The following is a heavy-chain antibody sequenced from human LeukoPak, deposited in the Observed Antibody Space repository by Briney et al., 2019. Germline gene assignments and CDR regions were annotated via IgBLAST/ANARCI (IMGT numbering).Heavy chain of an antibody. J-gene: IGHJ4*02. D-gene: IGHD3-10*01. V-gene: IGHV3-7*01. Sequence: GGSLRLSCAASGFTFSSYWMSWVRQAPGKGLEWVANIKQDGSEKYYVDSVKGRFTISRDNAKNSLYLQMNSLRAEDTAVYYCARGGYGSGSCEDYWGQGTLVTVSS. CDR3: ARGGYGSGSCEDY. CDR1: GFTFSSYW. CDR2: IKQDGSEK.